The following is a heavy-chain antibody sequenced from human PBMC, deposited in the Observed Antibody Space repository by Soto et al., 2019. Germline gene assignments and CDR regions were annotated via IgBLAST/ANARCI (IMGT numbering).Heavy chain of an antibody. CDR1: GGSISDNW. V-gene: IGHV4-4*02. D-gene: IGHD6-19*01. CDR3: ARHIAVSGTRCFDY. J-gene: IGHJ4*02. Sequence: QVQLQESGPGLMQPSGTLSLTCAVSGGSISDNWWSRVRQPPGKGQEWIGEIDHTGNRHYNPSLEGRVTISVDKSKNHFSLNLNSVTAADTAVYYCARHIAVSGTRCFDYWGQGILVTVSS. CDR2: IDHTGNR.